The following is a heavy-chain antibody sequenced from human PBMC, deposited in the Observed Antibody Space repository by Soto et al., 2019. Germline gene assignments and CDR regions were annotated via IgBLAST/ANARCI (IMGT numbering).Heavy chain of an antibody. J-gene: IGHJ4*02. CDR3: ARFPPFGVVPGFDY. CDR2: ISSISSTI. D-gene: IGHD3-3*01. CDR1: GFTFSSYS. V-gene: IGHV3-48*01. Sequence: QPGGSLRLSCAASGFTFSSYSMNWVRQAPGKGLEWVSYISSISSTIYYADSVKGRFTISRDNAKNSLYLQMNSLRAEDTAVYYCARFPPFGVVPGFDYWGQGTLVTVSS.